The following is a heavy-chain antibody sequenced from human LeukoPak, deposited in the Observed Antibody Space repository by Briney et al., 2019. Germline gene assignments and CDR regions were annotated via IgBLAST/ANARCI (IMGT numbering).Heavy chain of an antibody. CDR2: ISGSDGNT. CDR1: GFTFSSYG. J-gene: IGHJ4*02. CDR3: AKATGTLGN. V-gene: IGHV3-23*01. D-gene: IGHD1-1*01. Sequence: GGSLRLSCAASGFTFSSYGMSWVRQAPGKGLEWVSAISGSDGNTYYADSVKGRFTISRDNSKNTLYLQMNSLTAEDTAIYYCAKATGTLGNWGQGTLVTVSS.